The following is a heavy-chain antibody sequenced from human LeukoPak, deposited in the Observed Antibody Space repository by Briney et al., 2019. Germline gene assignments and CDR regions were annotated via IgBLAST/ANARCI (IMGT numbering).Heavy chain of an antibody. CDR3: ARVRRREYYYDSSGQMAFDI. D-gene: IGHD3-22*01. Sequence: ASVKVSCKASGYTFTSYGISWVRQAPGQGLEWMGWISAYNGNTNYAQKLQGRDTMTTDTSTSTAYMELRSLRSDDTAVYYCARVRRREYYYDSSGQMAFDIWGQGTMVTVSS. V-gene: IGHV1-18*01. CDR2: ISAYNGNT. CDR1: GYTFTSYG. J-gene: IGHJ3*02.